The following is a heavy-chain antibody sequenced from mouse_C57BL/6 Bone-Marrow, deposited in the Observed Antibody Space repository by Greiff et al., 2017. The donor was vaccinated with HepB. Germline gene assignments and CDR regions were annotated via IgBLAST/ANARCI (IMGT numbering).Heavy chain of an antibody. V-gene: IGHV14-4*01. CDR3: MVTTSFAY. CDR2: IDPENGDT. Sequence: EVKLQESGAELVRPGASVKLSCTASGFNIKDDYMHWVKQRPEQGLEWIGWIDPENGDTEYASKFQGKATITADTSSNTAYLQLSSLTSEDTAVYYAMVTTSFAYWGQGTLVTVSA. J-gene: IGHJ3*01. CDR1: GFNIKDDY. D-gene: IGHD2-2*01.